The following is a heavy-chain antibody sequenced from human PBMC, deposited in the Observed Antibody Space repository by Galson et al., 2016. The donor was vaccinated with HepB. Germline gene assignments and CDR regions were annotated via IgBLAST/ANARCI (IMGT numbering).Heavy chain of an antibody. J-gene: IGHJ6*02. D-gene: IGHD3-3*01. Sequence: SLRLSCAASGFIFDDYTMHWVRQAPGKGLEWVSLIRWDGGSTYYADSVKGRFTISRGNSKNSLYLQMNSLRTEDTALYYCAKDIRGRYDFWSGYDLRYYYYYGIDVGGQGTPVTVSS. CDR3: AKDIRGRYDFWSGYDLRYYYYYGIDV. V-gene: IGHV3-43*01. CDR1: GFIFDDYT. CDR2: IRWDGGST.